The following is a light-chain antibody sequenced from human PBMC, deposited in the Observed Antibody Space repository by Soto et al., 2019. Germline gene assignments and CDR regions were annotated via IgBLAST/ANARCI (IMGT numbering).Light chain of an antibody. J-gene: IGKJ1*01. V-gene: IGKV3-20*01. CDR1: QSVSSSY. CDR2: GSS. Sequence: EIVMTQSPATLSLSPGGRVTLSCRTSQSVSSSYLAWYQQKPGEAPRLLIYGSSSRATGIPDRFSGSGSWTDLTVTLSRLEPEDFAVYYCQQYGSSPETFGQGTKVEIK. CDR3: QQYGSSPET.